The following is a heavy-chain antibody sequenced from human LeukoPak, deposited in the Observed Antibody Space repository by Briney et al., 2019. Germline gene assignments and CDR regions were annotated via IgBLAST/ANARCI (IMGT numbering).Heavy chain of an antibody. CDR3: ARYSGYDEPFEY. Sequence: GASVKVSCTPSGYTFTGYYMHWVRQAPGQGLEWMGWINPNSGGTSYAQKFQGRVTMTRDTSVTTAYMELSRLRSDDTAVYYCARYSGYDEPFEYWGQGTLVTVSS. V-gene: IGHV1-2*02. CDR2: INPNSGGT. J-gene: IGHJ4*02. D-gene: IGHD5-12*01. CDR1: GYTFTGYY.